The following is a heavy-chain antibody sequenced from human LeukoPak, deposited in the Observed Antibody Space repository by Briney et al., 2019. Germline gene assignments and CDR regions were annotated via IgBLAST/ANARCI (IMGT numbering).Heavy chain of an antibody. V-gene: IGHV1-2*02. J-gene: IGHJ4*02. Sequence: GASVKVSCKGSGYTFTDYYIHWVRQAPGQGLEWMGWVGLKTGTTNYAQSFQGRVTMTRDTSITTAYMEMARLTSDDTAVYYCARVSGYGEPYFNLWGQGTLLTVSS. CDR2: VGLKTGTT. CDR1: GYTFTDYY. CDR3: ARVSGYGEPYFNL. D-gene: IGHD4-17*01.